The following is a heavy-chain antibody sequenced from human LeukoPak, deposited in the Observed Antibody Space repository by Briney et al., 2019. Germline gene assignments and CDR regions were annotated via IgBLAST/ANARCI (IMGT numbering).Heavy chain of an antibody. J-gene: IGHJ4*02. Sequence: SETLSLTCAVSGGSISSSNWWSWVRQPPGKGLEWIGEIYHSGSTNYNPSLKSRVTISVDTSKNQFSLKLSSVTAADTAVYYCAREGSSGEYYFDYWGQGTLVTVSS. V-gene: IGHV4-4*02. CDR1: GGSISSSNW. CDR3: AREGSSGEYYFDY. CDR2: IYHSGST. D-gene: IGHD1-26*01.